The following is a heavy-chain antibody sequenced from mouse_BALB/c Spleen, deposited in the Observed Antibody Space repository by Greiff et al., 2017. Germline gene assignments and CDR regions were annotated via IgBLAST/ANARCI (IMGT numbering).Heavy chain of an antibody. Sequence: VQLQQSGAELARPGASVKLSCKASGYTFTSYWMHWVKQRPGQGLEWIGAIYPGNSDTSYNQKFKGKAKLTAVTSTSTAYMEISSLTNEDSAVYYCTRDDYFDYWGQGTTLTVSS. CDR1: GYTFTSYW. J-gene: IGHJ2*01. CDR3: TRDDYFDY. V-gene: IGHV1-5*01. CDR2: IYPGNSDT.